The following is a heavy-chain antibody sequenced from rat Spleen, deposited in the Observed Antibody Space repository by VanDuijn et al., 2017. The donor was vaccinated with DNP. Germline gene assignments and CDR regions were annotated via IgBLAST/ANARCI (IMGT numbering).Heavy chain of an antibody. CDR3: ARHDYGNWFAY. CDR2: ISPSGGRT. J-gene: IGHJ3*01. D-gene: IGHD1-11*01. V-gene: IGHV5-25*01. CDR1: GFTFNYFD. Sequence: EVQLVESGGGLVQPGRSLKLSCAASGFTFNYFDMAWVRQAPTKGLEWVASISPSGGRTYYRDSLKGRFTVSRDNAISSLYLQMDSLRSEDTATYYCARHDYGNWFAYWGQGTLGTGSS.